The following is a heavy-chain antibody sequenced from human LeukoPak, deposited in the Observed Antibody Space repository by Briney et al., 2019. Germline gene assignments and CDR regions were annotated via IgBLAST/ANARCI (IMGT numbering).Heavy chain of an antibody. CDR3: ASQYCSSTSCYEASNAFDI. D-gene: IGHD2-2*01. CDR2: ISSSSSTI. Sequence: GGSLRLSCAASGFTFSSYSMNWVRQAPGEGLEWVSYISSSSSTIYYADSVKGRFTISRDNAKNSLYLQMNSLRAEDTAVYYCASQYCSSTSCYEASNAFDIWGQGTMVTVSS. CDR1: GFTFSSYS. J-gene: IGHJ3*02. V-gene: IGHV3-48*04.